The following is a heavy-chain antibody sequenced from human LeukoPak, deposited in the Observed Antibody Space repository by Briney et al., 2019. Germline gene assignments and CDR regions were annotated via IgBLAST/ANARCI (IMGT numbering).Heavy chain of an antibody. J-gene: IGHJ4*02. CDR3: ATSSGYYYGEYY. Sequence: ASVKVSCKASGYTFTSYDISWVRQAPGQGLEWMGWISAYNGNTNYAQKLQGRVTMTTDTSTSTAYMELRRLRSDDTAVYYCATSSGYYYGEYYWGQGTLVTVSS. V-gene: IGHV1-18*01. CDR2: ISAYNGNT. D-gene: IGHD3-22*01. CDR1: GYTFTSYD.